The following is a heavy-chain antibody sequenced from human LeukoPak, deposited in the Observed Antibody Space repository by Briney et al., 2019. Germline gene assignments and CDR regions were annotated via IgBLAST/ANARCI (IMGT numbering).Heavy chain of an antibody. V-gene: IGHV3-23*01. CDR2: ISGSGGST. CDR3: ASQDIVATPFDY. CDR1: GFTFSSYA. Sequence: GRSLRLSCAASGFTFSSYAMSWVRQAPGKGLEWVSAISGSGGSTYYADSVKGRFTISRDNSKNTLYLQMNSLRAEDTAVYYCASQDIVATPFDYWGQGTLVTVSS. J-gene: IGHJ4*02. D-gene: IGHD5-12*01.